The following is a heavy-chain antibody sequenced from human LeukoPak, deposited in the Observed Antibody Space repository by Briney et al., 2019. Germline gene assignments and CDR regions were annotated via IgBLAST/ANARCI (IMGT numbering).Heavy chain of an antibody. D-gene: IGHD2-2*02. Sequence: PSETLSLTCTVSGGSISSSSYYWGWIRQPPGKGLEWIGYIYYSGNTYYNPSLKSRITISVDTSKNQFSLKLSSVTAADTAVYYCASCYMVNDAFDIWGQGTMVTVSS. J-gene: IGHJ3*02. V-gene: IGHV4-31*03. CDR2: IYYSGNT. CDR1: GGSISSSSYY. CDR3: ASCYMVNDAFDI.